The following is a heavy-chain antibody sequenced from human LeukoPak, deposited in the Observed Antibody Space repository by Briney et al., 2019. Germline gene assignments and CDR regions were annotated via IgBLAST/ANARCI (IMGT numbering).Heavy chain of an antibody. Sequence: PGGSLRLSCAASEFTFGSYWMTWVRQAPGKGLEWVADINQDGSEKYCVDSVKGRFTISRDNAKNSLYLQMNSLRAEDTAVYYCARGVDTTMAPADYWGQGTLVTVSS. J-gene: IGHJ4*02. D-gene: IGHD5-18*01. CDR1: EFTFGSYW. CDR3: ARGVDTTMAPADY. CDR2: INQDGSEK. V-gene: IGHV3-7*04.